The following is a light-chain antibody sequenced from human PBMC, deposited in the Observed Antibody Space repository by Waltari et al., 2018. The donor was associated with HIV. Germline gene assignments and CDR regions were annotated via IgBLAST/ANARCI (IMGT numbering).Light chain of an antibody. Sequence: DIQMTQSPSSLSASVGDGVTITCRASQSNSRYLNWYQQKPGKAPKLLLHSTSTWQRAVPSRFSGNGPGTDFTLTIRGLQFEDSATYYCQQSYTSPHTFGQGTNVELK. CDR3: QQSYTSPHT. CDR1: QSNSRY. V-gene: IGKV1-39*01. J-gene: IGKJ2*01. CDR2: STS.